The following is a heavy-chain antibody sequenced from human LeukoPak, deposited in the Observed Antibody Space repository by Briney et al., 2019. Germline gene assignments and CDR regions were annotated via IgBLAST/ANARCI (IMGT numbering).Heavy chain of an antibody. D-gene: IGHD6-19*01. CDR2: IYYSGST. V-gene: IGHV4-39*01. CDR3: ARGRSNGWYAY. Sequence: SETLSLTCTVSGGSISSSSYYWGWIRQPPGKGLEWIGSIYYSGSTYYNPSLKSRVTISVDTSKNQFSLKLSSVTAADTAVYYCARGRSNGWYAYWGQGTLVTVSS. J-gene: IGHJ4*02. CDR1: GGSISSSSYY.